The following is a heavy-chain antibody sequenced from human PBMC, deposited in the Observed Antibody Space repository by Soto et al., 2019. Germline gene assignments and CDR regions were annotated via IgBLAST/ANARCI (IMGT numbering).Heavy chain of an antibody. CDR1: GGSISPYY. V-gene: IGHV4-59*01. CDR2: IYYSGIA. CDR3: AREAQDFSYGMDV. Sequence: QVQLQESGPGLVKPSETLSLTCTVSGGSISPYYWNWIRQPPGKGLEWLGYIYYSGIANYNPSVNSRVTISLDTSKNQFSLKLSSVTAADTAVYYCAREAQDFSYGMDVWGQRTTVTVSS. J-gene: IGHJ6*02.